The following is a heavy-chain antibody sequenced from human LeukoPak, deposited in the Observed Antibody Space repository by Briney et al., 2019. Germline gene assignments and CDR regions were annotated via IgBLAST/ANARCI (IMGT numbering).Heavy chain of an antibody. J-gene: IGHJ6*02. Sequence: GGSLRLSCAASGFTFSSYAMSWVRQAPGKGLEWVSAISGSGGSTYYADSVKGRFTISRDNSKNTLYLQMNRLRAEDTAVYYCAKDGGGSLEWLPPMDVWGQGTTVTGSS. CDR1: GFTFSSYA. V-gene: IGHV3-23*01. D-gene: IGHD3-3*01. CDR2: ISGSGGST. CDR3: AKDGGGSLEWLPPMDV.